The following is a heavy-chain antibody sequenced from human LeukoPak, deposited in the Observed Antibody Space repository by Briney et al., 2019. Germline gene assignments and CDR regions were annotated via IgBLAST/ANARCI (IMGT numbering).Heavy chain of an antibody. V-gene: IGHV4-59*08. Sequence: SETLSLTCSVSSDSISGYYWSWLRQPPGKGLEWIGYIYYSGNTYHNPSLKSRVTISLDTSKNQFSLKLSSVTAADTAVYYCARQGNDILTGYHFGYWGQGTLVTVSS. CDR1: SDSISGYY. CDR3: ARQGNDILTGYHFGY. D-gene: IGHD3-9*01. CDR2: IYYSGNT. J-gene: IGHJ4*02.